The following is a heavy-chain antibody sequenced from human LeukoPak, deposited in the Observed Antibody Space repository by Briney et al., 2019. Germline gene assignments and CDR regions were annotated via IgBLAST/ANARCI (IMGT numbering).Heavy chain of an antibody. J-gene: IGHJ5*02. CDR1: GLTFSSYW. Sequence: GGSLRLSCVASGLTFSSYWMSWVRQAPGKGLERVANINEDGSEKYYVDSVKGRFTISRDNAKNSLYLQMNSLRAEDTALYYCARAHHWGQGTLVTVSS. CDR3: ARAHH. CDR2: INEDGSEK. V-gene: IGHV3-7*01.